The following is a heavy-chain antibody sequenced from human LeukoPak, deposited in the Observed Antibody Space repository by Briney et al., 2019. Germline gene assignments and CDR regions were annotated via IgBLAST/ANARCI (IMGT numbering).Heavy chain of an antibody. J-gene: IGHJ6*02. CDR3: AREVGSGWFYYYYGMDV. V-gene: IGHV1-8*01. Sequence: ASVKVSCKASGYTFTSYDINWVRQATGQGLKGMGWINPNSGNTGYAQKFQGRVTMTRKTSISTAYMELSSLRSEDTAVYYCAREVGSGWFYYYYGMDVWGQGTTVTVSS. D-gene: IGHD6-19*01. CDR2: INPNSGNT. CDR1: GYTFTSYD.